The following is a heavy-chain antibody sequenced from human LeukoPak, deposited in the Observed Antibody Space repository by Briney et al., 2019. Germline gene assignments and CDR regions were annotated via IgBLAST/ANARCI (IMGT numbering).Heavy chain of an antibody. D-gene: IGHD5-18*01. CDR1: GGSISSYY. CDR2: IYYSGST. CDR3: ARAGYSFGILDAFDI. J-gene: IGHJ3*02. Sequence: SETLSLTCTVSGGSISSYYWSWIRQPPGKGLEWIGSIYYSGSTYYNPSLKSRVTISVDTSKNQFSLKPSSVTAADTAVYYCARAGYSFGILDAFDIWGQGTMVTVSS. V-gene: IGHV4-59*05.